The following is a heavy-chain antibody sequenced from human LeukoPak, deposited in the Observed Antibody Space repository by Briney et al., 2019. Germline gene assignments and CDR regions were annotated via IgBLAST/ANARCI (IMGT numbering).Heavy chain of an antibody. V-gene: IGHV6-1*01. CDR3: TRYDCSSGRCPGFDN. J-gene: IGHJ4*02. Sequence: SQTLSLTCGISGDSVSSNSAAWNWIRQSPSRGLEWLGRTYYRSKWFINYAPSVKSRIIINPETPKNQVSLQLNSVTPEDTAVYYCTRYDCSSGRCPGFDNWGQGTLVTVSS. CDR2: TYYRSKWFI. D-gene: IGHD6-19*01. CDR1: GDSVSSNSAA.